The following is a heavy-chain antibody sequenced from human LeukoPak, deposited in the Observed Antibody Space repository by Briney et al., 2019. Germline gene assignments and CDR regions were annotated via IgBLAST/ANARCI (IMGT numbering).Heavy chain of an antibody. CDR2: MSSSSSTI. CDR3: VRFMRGTIGGDN. Sequence: PWGSLRLSCAASGFTFSSYSINWVRQAPGKGLEWVSYMSSSSSTIYYADSVKGRFTISRDNAKNSLYLQMNNLKAEDTAMYYCVRFMRGTIGGDNWGQGTLVTVSA. D-gene: IGHD3-16*01. J-gene: IGHJ4*02. V-gene: IGHV3-48*01. CDR1: GFTFSSYS.